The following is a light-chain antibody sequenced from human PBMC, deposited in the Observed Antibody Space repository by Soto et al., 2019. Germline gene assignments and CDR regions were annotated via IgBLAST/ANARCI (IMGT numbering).Light chain of an antibody. CDR1: QGIRNY. Sequence: DIQMTQSPSSLSASVGDRVTITCRASQGIRNYLGWYQQKPGKGPKRLIYAASNLSSGVPSRFSGSGSGTEFTLTISSLQPEDFATYFCLQHNTYPLTFGGGTRVEV. J-gene: IGKJ4*01. CDR3: LQHNTYPLT. V-gene: IGKV1-17*01. CDR2: AAS.